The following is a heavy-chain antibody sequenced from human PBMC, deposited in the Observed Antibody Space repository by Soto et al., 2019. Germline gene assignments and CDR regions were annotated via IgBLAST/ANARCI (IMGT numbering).Heavy chain of an antibody. CDR2: ISTYIGNT. Sequence: QVQLVQSGGEVKKPGASVKVSCKASGYTFTNYGISWVRQAPGQGLEWMGWISTYIGNTVYAQKPQGRVTMTTDTSTNTASEEMGRLRSDDAAVYYCAREWGQQWLPYSLDVWGQGTTVTVSS. J-gene: IGHJ6*02. D-gene: IGHD6-19*01. V-gene: IGHV1-18*01. CDR1: GYTFTNYG. CDR3: AREWGQQWLPYSLDV.